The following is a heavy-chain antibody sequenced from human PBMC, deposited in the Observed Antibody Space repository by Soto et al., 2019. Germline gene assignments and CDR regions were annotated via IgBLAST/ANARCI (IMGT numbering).Heavy chain of an antibody. Sequence: PSETLSLTCTVSGDSIISGDFYWGWVRQPPGKGLEWIGSIFYLGSSYYNPSLKSRVTMSVDTSKNQFSMRLRSVTAADTALYFCARNSLAPRKNNCFDHWGQGIMATVSS. CDR3: ARNSLAPRKNNCFDH. CDR1: GDSIISGDFY. D-gene: IGHD3-3*02. CDR2: IFYLGSS. J-gene: IGHJ5*02. V-gene: IGHV4-39*01.